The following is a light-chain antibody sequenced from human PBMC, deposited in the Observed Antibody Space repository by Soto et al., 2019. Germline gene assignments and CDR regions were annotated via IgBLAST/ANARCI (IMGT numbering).Light chain of an antibody. Sequence: ALTQPPSASGSPGQSVAISCTGTSSDGGGYNYVSWYQQHPGKAPKLLIYEVSKRPSGVPDRLAGSKSGNTASLTVSGLQDEDEAEYYCNAYAGSNNPVVFGGGTKLTVL. V-gene: IGLV2-8*01. CDR3: NAYAGSNNPVV. CDR2: EVS. J-gene: IGLJ2*01. CDR1: SSDGGGYNY.